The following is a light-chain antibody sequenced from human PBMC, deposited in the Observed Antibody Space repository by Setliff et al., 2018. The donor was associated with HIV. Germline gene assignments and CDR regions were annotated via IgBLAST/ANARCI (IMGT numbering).Light chain of an antibody. CDR3: QSYDSSRSYV. J-gene: IGLJ1*01. Sequence: QSVLTQPPSVSGAPGQGVTISCTGSSSNLGAGFDVNWYQKLPGMAPKLLIYGSSDRPSGVPDRFSGSKSGTSASLAITGLQAEDEAEYYCQSYDSSRSYVFGTGTKVTV. V-gene: IGLV1-40*01. CDR2: GSS. CDR1: SSNLGAGFD.